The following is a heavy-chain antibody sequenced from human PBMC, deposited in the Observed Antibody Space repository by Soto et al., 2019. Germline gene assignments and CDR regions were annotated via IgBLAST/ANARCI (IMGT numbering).Heavy chain of an antibody. CDR2: IKSKTDGGTT. D-gene: IGHD3-22*01. J-gene: IGHJ4*02. CDR3: TTEAMIVVVSGTGGNX. CDR1: GFTFSNAW. Sequence: GGSLRLSCAASGFTFSNAWMSWVRQAPGKGLEWVFRIKSKTDGGTTDYAAPVKGRFTISRDDSKNTLYLQMNSLKTEDTAVYYCTTEAMIVVVSGTGGNXWGQGTLFTVSX. V-gene: IGHV3-15*01.